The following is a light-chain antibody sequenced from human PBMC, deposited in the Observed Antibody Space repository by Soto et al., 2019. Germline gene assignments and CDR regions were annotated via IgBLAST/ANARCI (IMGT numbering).Light chain of an antibody. CDR2: GAS. V-gene: IGKV3-15*01. CDR1: ETVATN. J-gene: IGKJ4*01. CDR3: QRYNNWPLT. Sequence: PGERATLSCWASETVATNLAWYQQKPGQAPRLPIYGASTRATGIPARLSVSGSGTECTITLNRLKSEDGSVYDCQRYNNWPLTFCGGTKVDIK.